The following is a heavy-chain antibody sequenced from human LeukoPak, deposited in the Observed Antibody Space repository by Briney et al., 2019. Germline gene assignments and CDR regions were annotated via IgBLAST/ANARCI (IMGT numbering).Heavy chain of an antibody. CDR1: GYRFTSYW. V-gene: IGHV5-51*01. CDR3: AISGYYYGSGKGSDWFDP. CDR2: IYPGDSDT. J-gene: IGHJ5*02. Sequence: GESLQISCKGSGYRFTSYWIGWGRRMPGKGLGWMGIIYPGDSDTRYSPSFQGQVTISADHSLRTAYLQWSSLKASDTAMYYCAISGYYYGSGKGSDWFDPWGQGTLVTVSS. D-gene: IGHD3-10*01.